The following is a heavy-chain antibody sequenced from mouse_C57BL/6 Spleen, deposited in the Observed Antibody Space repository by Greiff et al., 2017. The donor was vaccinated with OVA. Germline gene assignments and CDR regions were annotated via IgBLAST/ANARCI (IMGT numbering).Heavy chain of an antibody. J-gene: IGHJ3*01. CDR1: GFTFSDYG. V-gene: IGHV5-17*01. Sequence: EVQLVESGGGLVKPGGSLKLSCAASGFTFSDYGMHWVRQAPEKGLEWVAYISSGSSTIYYADTVKGRFTISRDNAKNTLFLQMTSLRSEDTAMYYCASYYDLAWFAYWGQGTLVTVSA. CDR2: ISSGSSTI. CDR3: ASYYDLAWFAY. D-gene: IGHD2-4*01.